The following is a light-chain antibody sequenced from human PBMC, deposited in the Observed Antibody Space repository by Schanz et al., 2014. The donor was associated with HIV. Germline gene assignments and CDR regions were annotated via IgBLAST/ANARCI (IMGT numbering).Light chain of an antibody. CDR1: SGDVGRYDY. Sequence: QSALTQPASVSGSPGQSITISCTGTSGDVGRYDYVSWYQQHPGKAPKLIIYDVTNRPSGVSNRFSGSKSGNTASLTISGLQAEDEADYYCNSYTSSSTLVFGGGTKLTVL. CDR3: NSYTSSSTLV. V-gene: IGLV2-14*03. J-gene: IGLJ2*01. CDR2: DVT.